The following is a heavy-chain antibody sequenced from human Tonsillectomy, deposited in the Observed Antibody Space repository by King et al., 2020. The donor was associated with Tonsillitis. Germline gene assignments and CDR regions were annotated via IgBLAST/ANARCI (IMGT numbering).Heavy chain of an antibody. CDR1: GFTFSSYG. CDR2: IRYDGSNK. V-gene: IGHV3-30*02. Sequence: VQLVESGGGVVQPGGSLRLSCAASGFTFSSYGMHWVRQAPGKGLEWVAFIRYDGSNKYYADSVKGRFTISRDNSKNTLYLQMNSLRAEDTAVYYCFMVGGSESNEYSCYGMDVWGQGTTVTVSS. D-gene: IGHD3-10*01. J-gene: IGHJ6*02. CDR3: FMVGGSESNEYSCYGMDV.